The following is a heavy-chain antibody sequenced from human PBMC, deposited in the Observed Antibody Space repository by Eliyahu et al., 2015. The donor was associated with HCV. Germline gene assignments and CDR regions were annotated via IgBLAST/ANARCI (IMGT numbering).Heavy chain of an antibody. J-gene: IGHJ5*02. D-gene: IGHD6-19*01. Sequence: QVQLQESGPGLVKPSETLSLTCSSYYWSWIRQPPGKGLEWIGFIYHSGSTNHNPPPKSRVTISMDTSKNQISLKLSSVTAADTAVYYCASGGGGIAVAGTGGWFDPWGQGTLVTVAS. CDR1: SYY. CDR2: IYHSGST. V-gene: IGHV4-59*01. CDR3: ASGGGGIAVAGTGGWFDP.